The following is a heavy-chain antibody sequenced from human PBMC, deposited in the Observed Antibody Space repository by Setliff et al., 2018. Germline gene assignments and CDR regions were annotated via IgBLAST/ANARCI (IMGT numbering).Heavy chain of an antibody. D-gene: IGHD5-12*01. CDR1: GYNFIGYY. CDR3: TRGPGPNVVVAMPFDR. Sequence: ASVKVSCKASGYNFIGYYVHWVRQAPGQGFEWMGRINPNTGDKNYGQKFQGRVTMTTDSSTKTVYMELRSLTSDDTAIYYCTRGPGPNVVVAMPFDRWGQGTLVTVSS. V-gene: IGHV1-2*02. J-gene: IGHJ4*02. CDR2: INPNTGDK.